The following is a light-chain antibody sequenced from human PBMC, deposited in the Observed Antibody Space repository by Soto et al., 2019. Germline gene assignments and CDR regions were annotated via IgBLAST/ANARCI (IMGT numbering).Light chain of an antibody. CDR3: HESAKWPWA. Sequence: DIVLTQSPATLSLSPGERANLSCRASQRIGTYLGWYQQKPGQAPRLLIYDASNRATGIPARFSGSGSGTDFTLTISSLEPEDFAVYYCHESAKWPWAFGIGTKVDIK. CDR2: DAS. J-gene: IGKJ1*01. CDR1: QRIGTY. V-gene: IGKV3-11*01.